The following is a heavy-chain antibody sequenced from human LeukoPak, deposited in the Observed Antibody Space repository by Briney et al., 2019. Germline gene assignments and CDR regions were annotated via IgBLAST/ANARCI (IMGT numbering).Heavy chain of an antibody. CDR1: GFTFSSYA. CDR2: ISGSGGST. J-gene: IGHJ4*02. V-gene: IGHV3-23*01. Sequence: PGGSLRLSCAASGFTFSSYAMSWVRQAPGKGLEWVSAISGSGGSTYYADSVKGRFTISRDNSKNTLYLQMNSLRAEDTAVYYCAKDGQRITMIVVVTLFDYWGQGTLVTVSS. CDR3: AKDGQRITMIVVVTLFDY. D-gene: IGHD3-22*01.